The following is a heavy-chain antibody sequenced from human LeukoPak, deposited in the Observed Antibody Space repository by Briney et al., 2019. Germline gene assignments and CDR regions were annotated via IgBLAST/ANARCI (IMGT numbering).Heavy chain of an antibody. Sequence: GGSLRLSCAASGFTFSSYGMHWVRQAPGKGLEWVAVIWYHGSNKYYADSVKGRFTIPRDNSKNTLYLQMNSLRAEDTAVYHCVRGNQATASFDYWGQGTLVTVSS. CDR2: IWYHGSNK. D-gene: IGHD5-12*01. J-gene: IGHJ4*02. CDR1: GFTFSSYG. V-gene: IGHV3-33*01. CDR3: VRGNQATASFDY.